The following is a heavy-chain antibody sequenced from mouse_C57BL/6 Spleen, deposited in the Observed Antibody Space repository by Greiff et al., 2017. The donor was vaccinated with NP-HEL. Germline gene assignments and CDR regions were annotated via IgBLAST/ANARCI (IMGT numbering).Heavy chain of an antibody. Sequence: QVQLQQPGAELVKPGASVKLSCKASGYTFTSYWMHWVKQRPGQGLEWIGMIHPNSGSTNYNEKFKSKATLTVDKSSSTAYMQLSSLTSEDSAVYYCASLYDGYYLAWFAYWGQGTLVTVSA. V-gene: IGHV1-64*01. CDR3: ASLYDGYYLAWFAY. J-gene: IGHJ3*01. CDR1: GYTFTSYW. D-gene: IGHD2-3*01. CDR2: IHPNSGST.